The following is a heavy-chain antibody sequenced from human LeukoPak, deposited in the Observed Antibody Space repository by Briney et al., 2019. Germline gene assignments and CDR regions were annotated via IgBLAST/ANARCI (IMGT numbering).Heavy chain of an antibody. V-gene: IGHV1-2*02. CDR3: ARAPAYYDSSGYRRWFDP. Sequence: RASVKVSCMASGYTFTDYYMHWVRQAPGQGLEWMGWINPNSGGTNYAQKFQGRVTMTRDTSISTAYMELSRLRSDDTAVYYCARAPAYYDSSGYRRWFDPWGQGTLVTVSS. J-gene: IGHJ5*02. CDR2: INPNSGGT. D-gene: IGHD3-22*01. CDR1: GYTFTDYY.